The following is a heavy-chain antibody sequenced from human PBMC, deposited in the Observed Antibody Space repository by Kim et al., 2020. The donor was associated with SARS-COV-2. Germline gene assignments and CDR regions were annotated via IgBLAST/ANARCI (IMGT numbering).Heavy chain of an antibody. CDR3: ARPRIAAAGLVY. CDR2: INAGNGNT. J-gene: IGHJ4*02. CDR1: GHTFTSYA. Sequence: ASVKVSCKASGHTFTSYAMHWVRQAPGQRLEWMGWINAGNGNTKYSQKFQGRVTITRDTSASTAYMELSNLRSEDTAVYYCARPRIAAAGLVYWGQGTLVTVAS. D-gene: IGHD6-13*01. V-gene: IGHV1-3*01.